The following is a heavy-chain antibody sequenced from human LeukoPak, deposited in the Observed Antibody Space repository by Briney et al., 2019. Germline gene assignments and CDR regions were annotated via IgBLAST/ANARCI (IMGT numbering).Heavy chain of an antibody. CDR3: ARRNGFGELHWFDP. J-gene: IGHJ5*02. D-gene: IGHD3-10*01. V-gene: IGHV4-34*01. CDR1: GGSFSGYY. Sequence: PSETLSLTCAVYGGSFSGYYWSWIRQPPGKGLEWIGEVNHSGSTNYNPSLKSRVTISVDTSKNQFSLKLSSVTAADTAVYYCARRNGFGELHWFDPWGQGTLVTVSS. CDR2: VNHSGST.